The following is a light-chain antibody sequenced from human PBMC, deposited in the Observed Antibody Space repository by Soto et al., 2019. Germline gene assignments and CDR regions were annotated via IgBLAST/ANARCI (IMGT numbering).Light chain of an antibody. V-gene: IGKV3-11*01. CDR1: QSVSKF. J-gene: IGKJ2*01. CDR2: DFS. CDR3: QQRKNWPYT. Sequence: EIVLTQSPATLSLSPGERATLSCRASQSVSKFLAWYQQKPGQAPRLLIYDFSTRATGIPARFSGSGSGTDFTDFTLTISSLEPEDFAVYYCQQRKNWPYTVGEGTKLEI.